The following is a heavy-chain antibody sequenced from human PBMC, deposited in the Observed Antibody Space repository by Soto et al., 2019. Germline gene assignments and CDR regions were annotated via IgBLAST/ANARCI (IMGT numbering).Heavy chain of an antibody. J-gene: IGHJ3*02. Sequence: QVQLVQSGAEVKKPGASVKVSCKASGYTFTGYYMHWVRQAPGQGLEWMGWTNPNSGGTNYAQKFQGWVTMTRDTSISTAYMELSRLRSDDTAVYYCARGTEEWELPDAFDIWGQGTMVTVSS. CDR3: ARGTEEWELPDAFDI. CDR2: TNPNSGGT. D-gene: IGHD1-26*01. CDR1: GYTFTGYY. V-gene: IGHV1-2*04.